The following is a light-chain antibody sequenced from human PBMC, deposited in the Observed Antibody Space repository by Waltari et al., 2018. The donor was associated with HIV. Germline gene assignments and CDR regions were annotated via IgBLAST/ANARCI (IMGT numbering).Light chain of an antibody. Sequence: ILMTHTPPSLSVTPGPPASFSSTSIQSLKHTDGKTYLYWYLQRPGQSPQVLIYEVSNRYAGVPDRFSGSGSGTHFTLKIARVEAEDVGSYYCMQSLHLLYTFGQGTKLEIK. CDR2: EVS. J-gene: IGKJ2*01. CDR1: QSLKHTDGKTY. CDR3: MQSLHLLYT. V-gene: IGKV2D-29*02.